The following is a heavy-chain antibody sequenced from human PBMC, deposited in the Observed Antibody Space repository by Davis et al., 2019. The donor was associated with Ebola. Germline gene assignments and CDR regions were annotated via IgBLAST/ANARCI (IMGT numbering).Heavy chain of an antibody. CDR2: ISSDSDYI. Sequence: LSLTCAASGFTFSTYSMSWVRQAPGKGLEWVSSISSDSDYIYYADSAKGRFTISRDNAKNSLYLQMNSLRPEDTALYYCAKGSMVWGDGKADYWGQGTLVTVSS. V-gene: IGHV3-21*04. CDR3: AKGSMVWGDGKADY. D-gene: IGHD3-10*01. CDR1: GFTFSTYS. J-gene: IGHJ4*02.